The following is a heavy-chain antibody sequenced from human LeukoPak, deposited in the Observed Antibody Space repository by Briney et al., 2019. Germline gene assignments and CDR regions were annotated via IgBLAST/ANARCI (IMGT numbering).Heavy chain of an antibody. J-gene: IGHJ4*02. D-gene: IGHD3-3*01. V-gene: IGHV3-30*01. CDR1: GFTFSNYP. CDR2: ISYDGNNK. Sequence: GGSLRLSCAASGFTFSNYPIHWVRQSPGKGLEWVGLISYDGNNKYYADSVKGRFTMSRDNSKNTLYLQMNSLRVEDTAVYYCARASDFWSGYYVVYWGQGTLVTVSS. CDR3: ARASDFWSGYYVVY.